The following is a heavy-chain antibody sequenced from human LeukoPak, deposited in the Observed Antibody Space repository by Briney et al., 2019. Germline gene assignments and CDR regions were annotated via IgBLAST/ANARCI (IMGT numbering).Heavy chain of an antibody. CDR3: ARDSTMVRGQAY. D-gene: IGHD3-10*01. V-gene: IGHV1-69*04. J-gene: IGHJ4*02. Sequence: SVKVSCKASGGTFSSYAISWVRQAPGQGLEWMGRIIPILGIANYAQKFQGRVTITADKSTSTAYMVLSSLRSEDTAVYYCARDSTMVRGQAYWGQGTLVTVSS. CDR1: GGTFSSYA. CDR2: IIPILGIA.